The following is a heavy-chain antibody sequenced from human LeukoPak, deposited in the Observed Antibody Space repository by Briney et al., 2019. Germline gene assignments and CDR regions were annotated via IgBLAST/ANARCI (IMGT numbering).Heavy chain of an antibody. CDR2: ISAYNGNT. D-gene: IGHD3-10*01. Sequence: GASVKVSCKASGYTFTSYGISWVRQAPGQGLEWMGWISAYNGNTNYAQKLQGRVTMTTDTSTSTAYMELRSLRSDDTAVYYCARKVTHISITMVRGVKSWFDPWGQGTLVTVSS. CDR3: ARKVTHISITMVRGVKSWFDP. J-gene: IGHJ5*02. CDR1: GYTFTSYG. V-gene: IGHV1-18*01.